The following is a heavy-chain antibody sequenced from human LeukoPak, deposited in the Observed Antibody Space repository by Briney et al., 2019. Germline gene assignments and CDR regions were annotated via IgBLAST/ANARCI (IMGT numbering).Heavy chain of an antibody. CDR3: ARLTPTTLSLYYYMDV. CDR1: GGSISSSNW. V-gene: IGHV4-4*02. Sequence: SETLSLTCAVSGGSISSSNWWSWVRQPPGKGLEWIGRIFHTGTTDYKTSLKGRVTISVDKSKNQFSLKLTSVTAADTAVYYCARLTPTTLSLYYYMDVWGKGTTVTVSS. D-gene: IGHD2/OR15-2a*01. CDR2: IFHTGTT. J-gene: IGHJ6*03.